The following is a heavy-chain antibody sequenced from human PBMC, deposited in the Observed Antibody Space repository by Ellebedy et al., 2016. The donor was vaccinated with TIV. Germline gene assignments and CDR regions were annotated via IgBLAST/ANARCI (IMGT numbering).Heavy chain of an antibody. Sequence: AASVKVSCKASGYTFTGYYMHWVRQAPGQGLEWMGVINPSGGSTSYAQKLQGRVTMTRDTSTSTVYMELSSLRSEDTAVYYCARGRRIAVAGTGSWFDPWGQGTLVTVSS. V-gene: IGHV1-46*01. CDR2: INPSGGST. CDR3: ARGRRIAVAGTGSWFDP. J-gene: IGHJ5*02. CDR1: GYTFTGYY. D-gene: IGHD6-19*01.